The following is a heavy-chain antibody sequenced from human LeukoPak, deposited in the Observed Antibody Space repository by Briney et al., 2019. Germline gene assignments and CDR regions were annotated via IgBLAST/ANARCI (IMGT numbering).Heavy chain of an antibody. CDR3: AREYGGNFLYYYYGMDV. D-gene: IGHD4-23*01. Sequence: PRRSLRLSCAASGFTFSSYGIHWVRQAPGKGLEGGAVILYNGSNKYYADSVKGRFTISRDNSKNTLYLQMNSLRAEDTAVYYCAREYGGNFLYYYYGMDVWGQGTTVTVSS. V-gene: IGHV3-33*01. CDR1: GFTFSSYG. CDR2: ILYNGSNK. J-gene: IGHJ6*02.